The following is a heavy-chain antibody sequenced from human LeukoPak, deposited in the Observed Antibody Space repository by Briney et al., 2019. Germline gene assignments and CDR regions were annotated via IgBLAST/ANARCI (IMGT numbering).Heavy chain of an antibody. CDR3: ARARYSNYAGGFDY. V-gene: IGHV3-33*08. J-gene: IGHJ4*02. CDR1: GFTFSSYA. CDR2: LWYDGSNT. D-gene: IGHD4-11*01. Sequence: GGSLRLSCVASGFTFSSYAMHWVRQAPGKGLEWVAILWYDGSNTYYADSVKGRFTISRDNSKNTVYVQMNNLRAEDTAVYYCARARYSNYAGGFDYWGQGTLVSVSS.